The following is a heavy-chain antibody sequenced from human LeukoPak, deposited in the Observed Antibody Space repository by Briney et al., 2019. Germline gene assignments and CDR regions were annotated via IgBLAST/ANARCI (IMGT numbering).Heavy chain of an antibody. CDR2: MNPNSGNT. CDR1: GYTFTSYD. CDR3: ARGQKRFNYYCSGSFELFDP. D-gene: IGHD3-10*01. V-gene: IGHV1-8*01. Sequence: ASVKVSCKASGYTFTSYDINWVRQATGQGLEWMGWMNPNSGNTGYAQKFQGRVTMTRNTSISTAYMELSSLRSEDTAVYYCARGQKRFNYYCSGSFELFDPWGQGTLVTVSS. J-gene: IGHJ5*02.